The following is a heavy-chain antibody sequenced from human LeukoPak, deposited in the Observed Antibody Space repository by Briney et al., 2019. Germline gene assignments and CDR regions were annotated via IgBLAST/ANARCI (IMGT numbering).Heavy chain of an antibody. Sequence: GGSLRLSCAASGFTFSSYDMHWVRQGTGKGLEWVSAIGTAGDTYYPGSVKGRFTTSRENAKNSLYLQTNSLRVGDTAVYYCARGRGWGTFDIWGQGTMVTVSS. D-gene: IGHD3-10*01. CDR3: ARGRGWGTFDI. V-gene: IGHV3-13*04. CDR2: IGTAGDT. J-gene: IGHJ3*02. CDR1: GFTFSSYD.